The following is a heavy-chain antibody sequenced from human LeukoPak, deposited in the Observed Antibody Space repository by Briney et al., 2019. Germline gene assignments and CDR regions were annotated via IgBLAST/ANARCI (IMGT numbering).Heavy chain of an antibody. CDR1: GCLFTSYW. D-gene: IGHD1-26*01. CDR3: ARRGSSGIGGYYYGMDV. V-gene: IGHV5-51*01. Sequence: GGALEISWKGSGCLFTSYWIGWVRQMPGKGLEGVGIIYPGDSDTRYSPSFQGQVTISADKSISTAYLQWSSLKASDTAMYYCARRGSSGIGGYYYGMDVWGQGTTVTVPS. CDR2: IYPGDSDT. J-gene: IGHJ6*02.